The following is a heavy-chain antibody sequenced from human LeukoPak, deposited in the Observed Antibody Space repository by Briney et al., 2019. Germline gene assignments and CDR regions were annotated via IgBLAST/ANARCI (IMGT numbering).Heavy chain of an antibody. J-gene: IGHJ4*02. CDR2: IYYSGST. V-gene: IGHV4-59*11. D-gene: IGHD5-24*01. CDR1: GGSLSSHY. CDR3: ARRDGYNSLDY. Sequence: SETLSLTCTVSGGSLSSHYWGWIRQPPGKGLEWIGYIYYSGSTNYNPSLKSRVTISVDTSKNQFSLKLSSVTAADTAVYYCARRDGYNSLDYWGQGTLVTVSS.